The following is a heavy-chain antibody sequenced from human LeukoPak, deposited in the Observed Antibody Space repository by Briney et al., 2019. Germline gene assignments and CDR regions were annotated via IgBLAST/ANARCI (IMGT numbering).Heavy chain of an antibody. J-gene: IGHJ4*02. CDR2: LSYTGKT. CDR3: SEGYFEPFDH. Sequence: KPSETLSLTCNVSGVSVSTSHWNWIRQRPGKGLEWIGCLSYTGKTDYNPSPKSRVSISLGSSNNHFPLKLTSVTAADTAVYYCSEGYFEPFDHWGQGILVTVSS. V-gene: IGHV4-59*02. D-gene: IGHD2/OR15-2a*01. CDR1: GVSVSTSH.